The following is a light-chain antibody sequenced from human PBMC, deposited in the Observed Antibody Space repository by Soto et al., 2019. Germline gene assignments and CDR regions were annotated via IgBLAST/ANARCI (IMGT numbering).Light chain of an antibody. V-gene: IGLV1-36*01. CDR2: YDD. CDR3: AAWDDGLNGGV. J-gene: IGLJ3*02. CDR1: SSNIGNNA. Sequence: QSVLTQPPSVSEAPRQRVTISCSGSSSNIGNNAVNWYQQLPGKAPKLLIYYDDLLPSGVSDRFSGSKSGTAAALAISGRRSEDEEDYYCAAWDDGLNGGVFGGGTKLTVL.